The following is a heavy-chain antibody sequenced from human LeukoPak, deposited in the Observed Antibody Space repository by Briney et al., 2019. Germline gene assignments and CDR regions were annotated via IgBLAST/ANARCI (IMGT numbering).Heavy chain of an antibody. CDR1: GGPISSSSYY. Sequence: SETLSLTCTVSGGPISSSSYYWGWIRQPPGKGLEWIGSIYYSGSTYYNPSLKSRVTISVDTSKNQFSLKLSSVTAADTAVYYCARQYYDILTGYSRGAFDIWGQGTMVTVSS. CDR2: IYYSGST. D-gene: IGHD3-9*01. V-gene: IGHV4-39*01. CDR3: ARQYYDILTGYSRGAFDI. J-gene: IGHJ3*02.